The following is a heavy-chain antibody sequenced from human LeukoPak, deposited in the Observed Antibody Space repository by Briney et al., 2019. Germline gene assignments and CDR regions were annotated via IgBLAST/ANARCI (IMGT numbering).Heavy chain of an antibody. CDR1: GGSISSYY. V-gene: IGHV4-59*04. CDR2: IYYSGST. J-gene: IGHJ4*02. D-gene: IGHD4-17*01. CDR3: ARVTTVTTSFHFDY. Sequence: SETLSLTCTVSGGSISSYYWSWIRQPAGKGLEWIGSIYYSGSTYYNPSLKSRVTISVDTSKNQFSLKLSSVTAADTAVYYCARVTTVTTSFHFDYWGQGTLVTVSS.